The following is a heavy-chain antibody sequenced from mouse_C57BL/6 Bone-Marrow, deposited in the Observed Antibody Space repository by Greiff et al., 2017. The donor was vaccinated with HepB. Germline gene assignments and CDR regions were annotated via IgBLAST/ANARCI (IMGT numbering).Heavy chain of an antibody. CDR2: IHPNSGST. D-gene: IGHD1-1*01. J-gene: IGHJ1*03. V-gene: IGHV1-64*01. CDR3: ASYYYGVARYWYFDV. Sequence: QVQLQQSGAELVKPGASVKLSCKASGYTFTSYWMHWVKQRPGQGLEWIGMIHPNSGSTNYNEKFKSKATLTVDKSSSTAYMQLSSLRSEDSAVYYCASYYYGVARYWYFDVWGTGTTVTVSS. CDR1: GYTFTSYW.